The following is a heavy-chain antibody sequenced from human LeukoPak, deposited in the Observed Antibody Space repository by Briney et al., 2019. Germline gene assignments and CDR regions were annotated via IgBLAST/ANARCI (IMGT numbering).Heavy chain of an antibody. J-gene: IGHJ6*03. CDR2: INHSGST. D-gene: IGHD3-3*01. V-gene: IGHV4-34*01. CDR1: GGSFSGYY. Sequence: SETLSLTCAVYGGSFSGYYWSWIRQPPGKGLEWIGEINHSGSTNYNPSLKSRVTISVDTSKNQFSLKLSSVTAADAAVYYCARGQVNYDFWSGYYGHYYYYMDVWGKGTTVTVSS. CDR3: ARGQVNYDFWSGYYGHYYYYMDV.